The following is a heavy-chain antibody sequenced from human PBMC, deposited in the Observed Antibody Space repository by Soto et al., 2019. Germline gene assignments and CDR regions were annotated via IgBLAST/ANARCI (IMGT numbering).Heavy chain of an antibody. J-gene: IGHJ4*02. V-gene: IGHV3-23*01. CDR2: ISGSGGST. D-gene: IGHD4-17*01. Sequence: EVQLLESGGGLVQPGGSLRLSCAASGFTFSSYAMSWVRQAPGKGLEWVSAISGSGGSTYYADSVKGRFTISRDNSKKTLYLQMNSLRAEDTAVYYCAKDTAGRLRSSSLDYWGQGTLVTVSS. CDR3: AKDTAGRLRSSSLDY. CDR1: GFTFSSYA.